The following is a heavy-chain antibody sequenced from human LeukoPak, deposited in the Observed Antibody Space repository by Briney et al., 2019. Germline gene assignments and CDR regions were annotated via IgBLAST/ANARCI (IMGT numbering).Heavy chain of an antibody. CDR3: ARSMGRGIPNLDY. V-gene: IGHV4-59*01. CDR1: GGSISSYY. D-gene: IGHD3-10*01. Sequence: SETLSLICTVSGGSISSYYWSWIRQPPGKGLEWIGYISYSGSTNYNPSLKSRITISVDTSKNQFSLKMNSVTAADTAVYYCARSMGRGIPNLDYWGQGTLVTVSS. CDR2: ISYSGST. J-gene: IGHJ4*02.